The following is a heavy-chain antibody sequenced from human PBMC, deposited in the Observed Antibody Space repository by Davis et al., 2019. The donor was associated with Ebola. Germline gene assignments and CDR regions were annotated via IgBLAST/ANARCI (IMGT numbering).Heavy chain of an antibody. D-gene: IGHD6-13*01. CDR1: GGSTNTYY. CDR3: ARRGTSSWYAGWFDP. CDR2: IYYRGTT. J-gene: IGHJ5*02. Sequence: MPGGSLRLSCTVSGGSTNTYYWTWIRQAQGKGLEWIGDIYYRGTTNYNPSLTSRLTISVDKSKDHFSLKLSSVTAADTAVYYCARRGTSSWYAGWFDPWGQGTLVTVSS. V-gene: IGHV4-59*08.